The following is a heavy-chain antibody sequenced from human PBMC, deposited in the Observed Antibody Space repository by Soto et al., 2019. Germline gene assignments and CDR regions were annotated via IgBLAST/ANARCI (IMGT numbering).Heavy chain of an antibody. CDR1: GGSMSSPNW. D-gene: IGHD3-10*01. Sequence: QVRLQESGPGLVKPSGTLSLTRLVSGGSMSSPNWWTWVRQAPVKGLEWIAEIHHSGATNYSPSLKSRAVISIDKSNNQFSLQLTSVTAADTAVYYCATGSPYYYGSGGMWDSWGRGALVTVSS. J-gene: IGHJ4*02. CDR2: IHHSGAT. CDR3: ATGSPYYYGSGGMWDS. V-gene: IGHV4-4*02.